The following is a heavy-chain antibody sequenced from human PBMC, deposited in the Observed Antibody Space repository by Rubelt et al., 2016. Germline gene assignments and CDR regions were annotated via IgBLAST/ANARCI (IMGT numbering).Heavy chain of an antibody. J-gene: IGHJ4*02. D-gene: IGHD1-1*01. Sequence: QVQLVQSGAEVKKPGASVKVSCKASGYTFTGYYMHWVRQAPGQGLEWMGWINPNSGGTSYSQKFQGWVPMTRDTSISTAYMELSRLRSDDTAVYYCARDLGNWNDWWGQGTLVTVSS. CDR3: ARDLGNWNDW. V-gene: IGHV1-2*04. CDR2: INPNSGGT. CDR1: GYTFTGYY.